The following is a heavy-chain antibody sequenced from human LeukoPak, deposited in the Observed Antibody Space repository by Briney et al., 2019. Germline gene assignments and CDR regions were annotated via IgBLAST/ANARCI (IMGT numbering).Heavy chain of an antibody. CDR1: GGSISSSSYY. J-gene: IGHJ5*02. CDR3: AREIAAAGNHWFDP. D-gene: IGHD6-13*01. CDR2: IYYSGST. V-gene: IGHV4-39*07. Sequence: SETLSLTCTVSGGSISSSSYYWGWIRQPPGKGLEWIGSIYYSGSTYYNPPLKSRVTISVDTSKNQFSLKLSSVTATDTAVYYCAREIAAAGNHWFDPWGQGTLVTVSS.